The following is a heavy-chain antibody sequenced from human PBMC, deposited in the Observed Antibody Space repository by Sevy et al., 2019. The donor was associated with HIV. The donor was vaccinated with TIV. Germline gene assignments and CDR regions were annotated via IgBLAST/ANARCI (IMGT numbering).Heavy chain of an antibody. D-gene: IGHD2-2*01. CDR1: GFTFSSYW. J-gene: IGHJ4*02. CDR3: ARADIVVVPAATNFDY. Sequence: GGSLRLSCAASGFTFSSYWMSWVRQAPGKGLEWVANIKKDGSEEYYVDAVKGRFTISRDNAKNSLYLQMNSLRAEDTAVYYCARADIVVVPAATNFDYWGQGTLVTVSS. CDR2: IKKDGSEE. V-gene: IGHV3-7*01.